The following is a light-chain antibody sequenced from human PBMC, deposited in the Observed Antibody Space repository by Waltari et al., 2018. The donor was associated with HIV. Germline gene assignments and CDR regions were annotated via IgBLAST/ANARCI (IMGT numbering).Light chain of an antibody. CDR1: DPAHYV. CDR3: TSYISSAIPV. CDR2: EVV. V-gene: IGLV2-14*01. J-gene: IGLJ2*01. Sequence: QSALTQPASVSGSPGQSITISCTGTDPAHYVVSWYPHRPGPAPKVIIFEVVNRPSGVSNRFSGSRSGNTASLTISGLLAEDEADYFCTSYISSAIPVFGGGTKVTVL.